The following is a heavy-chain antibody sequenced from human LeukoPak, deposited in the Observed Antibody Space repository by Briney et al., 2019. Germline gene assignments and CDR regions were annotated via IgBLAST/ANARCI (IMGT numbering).Heavy chain of an antibody. D-gene: IGHD6-19*01. Sequence: ASVKVSCKASGYTFSSYYMHWVRQAPGQGLEWMGIISPSGDYTRYAQKLQGRVSMTLDMPTSTVYMELNSLESEDTAMYYCARDNSGWSVDYWGQGTLVTVTS. CDR1: GYTFSSYY. J-gene: IGHJ4*02. CDR2: ISPSGDYT. V-gene: IGHV1-46*04. CDR3: ARDNSGWSVDY.